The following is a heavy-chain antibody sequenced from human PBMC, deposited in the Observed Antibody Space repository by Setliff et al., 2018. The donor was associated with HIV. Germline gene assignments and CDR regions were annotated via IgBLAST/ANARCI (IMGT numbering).Heavy chain of an antibody. CDR3: ARLSPYGDYLLFQY. J-gene: IGHJ4*02. D-gene: IGHD4-17*01. V-gene: IGHV7-4-1*02. CDR1: GYTFTNYA. Sequence: ASVKVSCKASGYTFTNYAMNWLRQAPGQGLEWMGWIDTNTGNPTYAQVFTGRFVFSLDTSVSTAFLQISTLKAEDTAVYYCARLSPYGDYLLFQYWGQGTQVTVSS. CDR2: IDTNTGNP.